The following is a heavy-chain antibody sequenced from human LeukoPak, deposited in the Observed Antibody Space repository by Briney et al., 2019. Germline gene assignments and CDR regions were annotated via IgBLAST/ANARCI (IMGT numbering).Heavy chain of an antibody. CDR1: GGSFSGYY. Sequence: SETLSLTCAVYGGSFSGYYWSWIRQPPGKGLEWIGEINHSGSTNYNPSLKSRVTTSVDTSKNQFSLKLSSVTAADTAVYYCAGGGYEYYFDYWGQGTLVTVSS. V-gene: IGHV4-34*01. D-gene: IGHD2-15*01. J-gene: IGHJ4*02. CDR2: INHSGST. CDR3: AGGGYEYYFDY.